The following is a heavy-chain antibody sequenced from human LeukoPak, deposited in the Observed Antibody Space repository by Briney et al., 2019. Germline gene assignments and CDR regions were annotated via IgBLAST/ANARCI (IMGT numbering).Heavy chain of an antibody. J-gene: IGHJ4*02. V-gene: IGHV3-74*03. D-gene: IGHD1-1*01. CDR2: INEDGTDS. Sequence: GGSLRLSCTASGFTFSGHWIHWVRQAPGMGLVWVSRINEDGTDSMYAESVKGRFTISRDNARNTVHLQMNSLRAEDTAVYHCVRDETLWTLDWWGQGTLVSVSS. CDR1: GFTFSGHW. CDR3: VRDETLWTLDW.